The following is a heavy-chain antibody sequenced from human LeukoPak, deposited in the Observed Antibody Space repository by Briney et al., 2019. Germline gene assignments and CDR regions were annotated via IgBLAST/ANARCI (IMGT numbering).Heavy chain of an antibody. D-gene: IGHD3-22*01. Sequence: SETLSLTCTVSGASIRSYFWSWIRQPPGKGLEWIGYAYFLGTINYNPSLEGRFPLSLHTSKNQFSLKLSSVTPAAPRCFYLARGVDSSGYYHTPFDYWGQGTLVTVSS. CDR1: GASIRSYF. CDR2: AYFLGTI. J-gene: IGHJ4*02. CDR3: ARGVDSSGYYHTPFDY. V-gene: IGHV4-59*12.